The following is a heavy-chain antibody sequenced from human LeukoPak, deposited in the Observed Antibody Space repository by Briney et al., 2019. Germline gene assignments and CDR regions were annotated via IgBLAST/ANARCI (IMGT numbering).Heavy chain of an antibody. CDR3: AREDCDILTGYSGITY. V-gene: IGHV3-20*04. D-gene: IGHD3-9*01. J-gene: IGHJ4*02. CDR2: INWNGGST. Sequence: PGGSLRLSCAASGFTFDDYGMSWVRQAPGKGLEWVSGINWNGGSTGYADSVKGRFTISRDNAKNSLYLQMNSLRAEDTALYYCAREDCDILTGYSGITYWGQGTLVTVSS. CDR1: GFTFDDYG.